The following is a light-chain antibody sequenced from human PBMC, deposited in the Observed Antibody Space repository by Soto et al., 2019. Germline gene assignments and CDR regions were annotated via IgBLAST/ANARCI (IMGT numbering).Light chain of an antibody. Sequence: QSALTQPASVSGSPGQSITISCTGNSSDVGGYNYVSWYQQHPGKDPKLIIYDVSYRPSGGPNHLSCSKSCNTAALTISWLQDEDEADYYCSSYKTGTSSVFGGGTQLTVL. CDR3: SSYKTGTSSV. V-gene: IGLV2-14*01. CDR2: DVS. J-gene: IGLJ2*01. CDR1: SSDVGGYNY.